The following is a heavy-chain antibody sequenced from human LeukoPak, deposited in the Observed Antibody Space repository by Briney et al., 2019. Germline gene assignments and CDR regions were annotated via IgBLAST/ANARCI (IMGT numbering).Heavy chain of an antibody. CDR1: GFTFSSYA. Sequence: GRSLRLSCAASGFTFSSYAMPWVRQAPGKGLEWVAIISYDGSNKYYADSVKGRFTISRDNSKNTLYLQMNSLRAEDTAVYYCAIGTGDVAYWGQGTLVTVSS. CDR2: ISYDGSNK. D-gene: IGHD5-24*01. J-gene: IGHJ4*02. CDR3: AIGTGDVAY. V-gene: IGHV3-30-3*01.